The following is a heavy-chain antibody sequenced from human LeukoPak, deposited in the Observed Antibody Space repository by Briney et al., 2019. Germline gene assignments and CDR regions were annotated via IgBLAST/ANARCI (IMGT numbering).Heavy chain of an antibody. J-gene: IGHJ4*02. CDR1: GFTFSSYG. V-gene: IGHV3-30*18. CDR2: MVGDGSEK. Sequence: GGSLRLSCAVSGFTFSSYGMHWVRQAPGKGLEWMAVMVGDGSEKFYADSVKGRLTISRDNSKNTLYLQMNSVRAEDTAVYYCAKDLRQWRGILDSWGQGTLVTVSS. CDR3: AKDLRQWRGILDS. D-gene: IGHD6-19*01.